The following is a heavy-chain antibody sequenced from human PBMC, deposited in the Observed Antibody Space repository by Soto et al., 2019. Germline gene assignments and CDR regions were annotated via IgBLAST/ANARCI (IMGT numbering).Heavy chain of an antibody. CDR2: ISGSGDST. V-gene: IGHV3-23*01. CDR1: GFTFSVYA. J-gene: IGHJ4*02. D-gene: IGHD3-10*01. Sequence: EVRLLESGGGLVQPGGSLRLSCAASGFTFSVYAMSWVRQAPGKGLEWVSGISGSGDSTHYADSVKDRFTVSRDNSKSMLYLQTNSLRAEDTAIYYCAKALYGGFTYWGQGTLVTVSS. CDR3: AKALYGGFTY.